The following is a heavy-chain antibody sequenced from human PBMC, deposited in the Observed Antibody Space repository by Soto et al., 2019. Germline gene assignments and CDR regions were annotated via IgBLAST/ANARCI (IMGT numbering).Heavy chain of an antibody. Sequence: SETLSLTCAVYGGSFSGYYWSWLRQPPGKGLEWIGYIYSIGSTYYNPSLKSRVTISVDTSKNQFSLKLSSVTAADTAVYYCARGTNAAPGLDYWGQGILVTVS. CDR3: ARGTNAAPGLDY. J-gene: IGHJ4*02. CDR1: GGSFSGYY. V-gene: IGHV4-4*08. D-gene: IGHD1-1*01. CDR2: IYSIGST.